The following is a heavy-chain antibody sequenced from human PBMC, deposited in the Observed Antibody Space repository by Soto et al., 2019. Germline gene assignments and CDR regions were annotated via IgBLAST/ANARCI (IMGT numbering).Heavy chain of an antibody. CDR3: ARGNVGSSWYVTYFEY. Sequence: ETLSLTCTVSGGSISSYYWSWIRQPPGKGLEWIGYIYYSGSTNYNPSLKSRVTISVDTSKNQFSLKLSSVTAADTAVYYCARGNVGSSWYVTYFEYWGQGTLVTVSS. J-gene: IGHJ4*02. V-gene: IGHV4-59*01. CDR1: GGSISSYY. D-gene: IGHD6-13*01. CDR2: IYYSGST.